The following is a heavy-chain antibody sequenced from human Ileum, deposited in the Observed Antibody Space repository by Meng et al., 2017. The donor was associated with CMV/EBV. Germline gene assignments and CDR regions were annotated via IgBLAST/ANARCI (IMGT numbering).Heavy chain of an antibody. V-gene: IGHV3-30*18. J-gene: IGHJ4*02. CDR3: AKDYTAWSLDY. CDR2: ISYDGSRT. Sequence: LSWAGSGFSFSSSVMFWVRQGPGKGLEWVTVISYDGSRTYYADSVKGRFTVSRDNSKNTLYLQMNSLRVEDTAMYYCAKDYTAWSLDYWGQGTLVTVSS. CDR1: GFSFSSSV. D-gene: IGHD2-21*02.